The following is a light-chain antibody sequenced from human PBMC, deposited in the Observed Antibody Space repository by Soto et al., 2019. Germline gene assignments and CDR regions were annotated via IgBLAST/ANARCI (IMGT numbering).Light chain of an antibody. CDR3: AAWDASVSSWV. J-gene: IGLJ3*02. CDR1: SFNIGNNY. Sequence: QSVLTQPPSVSAAPGQKVTISCSGSSFNIGNNYVSWFQQLPGAAPKLLIYHNDKRPSGIPDRFSGSKSGTSATLGITGLQTGDEADYYCAAWDASVSSWVFGGGTKLTVL. CDR2: HND. V-gene: IGLV1-51*01.